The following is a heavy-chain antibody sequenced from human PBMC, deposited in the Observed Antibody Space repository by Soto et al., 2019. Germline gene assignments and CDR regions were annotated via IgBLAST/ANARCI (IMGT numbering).Heavy chain of an antibody. CDR3: TKVGGLYDFWSGPLHFDL. CDR1: GFSLSSYW. J-gene: IGHJ4*02. CDR2: ISWNSDSI. Sequence: EVQLVESGGGLVQPGGSLRLSCAASGFSLSSYWMSWVRQAPGKGLEWVSGISWNSDSIGYADSVKGRFTISRDNAKNALYLQMNSLRVEDTALYYCTKVGGLYDFWSGPLHFDLWGQGTLVTVSS. V-gene: IGHV3-9*01. D-gene: IGHD3-3*01.